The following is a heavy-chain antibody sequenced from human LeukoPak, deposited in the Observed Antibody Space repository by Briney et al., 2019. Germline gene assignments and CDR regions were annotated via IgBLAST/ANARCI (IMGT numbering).Heavy chain of an antibody. Sequence: SETLSLTCTVSGGSISGDYWSWIRQPPGKGLEWIGYIHYSGSTNYNPSLKSRVTISVDTSKNQFSLKLSSVTAADTAVYYCARGERAGDFDYWGQGTLVTVSS. D-gene: IGHD1-1*01. CDR2: IHYSGST. CDR1: GGSISGDY. J-gene: IGHJ4*02. V-gene: IGHV4-59*08. CDR3: ARGERAGDFDY.